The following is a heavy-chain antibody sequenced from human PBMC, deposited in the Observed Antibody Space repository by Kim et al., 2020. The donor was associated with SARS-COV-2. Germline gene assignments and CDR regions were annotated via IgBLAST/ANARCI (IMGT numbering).Heavy chain of an antibody. CDR1: GGTFSSYA. V-gene: IGHV1-69*13. D-gene: IGHD3-16*02. Sequence: SVKVSCKASGGTFSSYAISWVRQAPGQGLEWMGGIIPIFGTANYAQKFQGRVTITADESTSTAYMELSSLRSEDTAVYYCAVTPTVLYDYVWGSYRYTFDYWGQGTLVTVSS. CDR2: IIPIFGTA. CDR3: AVTPTVLYDYVWGSYRYTFDY. J-gene: IGHJ4*02.